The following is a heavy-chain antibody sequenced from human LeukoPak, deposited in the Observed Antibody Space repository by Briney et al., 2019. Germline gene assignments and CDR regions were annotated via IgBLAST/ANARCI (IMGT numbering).Heavy chain of an antibody. V-gene: IGHV1-8*01. J-gene: IGHJ3*02. CDR1: GYTFTSYD. D-gene: IGHD5-12*01. CDR2: MNPNSGNA. Sequence: ASVKVSCKASGYTFTSYDINWVRQATGQGLEWMGWMNPNSGNADYAQKFQGRVTMTRNTSISTAYMELSSLRSEDTAVYYCARRVLVALPLDIWGQGTMVTVSS. CDR3: ARRVLVALPLDI.